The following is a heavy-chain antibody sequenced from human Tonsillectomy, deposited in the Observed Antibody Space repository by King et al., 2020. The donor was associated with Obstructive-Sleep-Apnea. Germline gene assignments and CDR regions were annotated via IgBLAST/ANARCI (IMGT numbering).Heavy chain of an antibody. J-gene: IGHJ4*02. Sequence: QLVQSGAEVKKPGESLTISCKGSGYNFATYWIGWVRQMPGKGLEWMGIIYPTDPDSNIRYSPSFQGQVTISADKSTSTAYLKWSSLKASDTAMYYCAIWKIFGVMPLDSWGQGTRLTVSS. CDR3: AIWKIFGVMPLDS. D-gene: IGHD3-3*01. V-gene: IGHV5-51*01. CDR1: GYNFATYW. CDR2: IYPTDPDSNI.